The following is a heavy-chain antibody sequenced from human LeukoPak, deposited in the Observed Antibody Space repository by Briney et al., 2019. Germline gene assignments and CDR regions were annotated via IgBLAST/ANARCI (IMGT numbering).Heavy chain of an antibody. CDR3: ARDSCGGDCYLDN. J-gene: IGHJ4*02. D-gene: IGHD2-21*02. CDR2: ISGSGGST. Sequence: PGGSLRLSCAASGFTFSSYAMSWVRQAPGKGLEWVSAISGSGGSTYYADSVKGRFTISRDNSKNSLYLQMDSLRAEDTAVYYCARDSCGGDCYLDNWGQGTLVTVSS. CDR1: GFTFSSYA. V-gene: IGHV3-23*01.